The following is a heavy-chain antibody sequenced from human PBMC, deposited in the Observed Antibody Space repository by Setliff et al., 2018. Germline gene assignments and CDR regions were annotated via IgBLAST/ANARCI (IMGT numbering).Heavy chain of an antibody. J-gene: IGHJ6*03. CDR2: IYGGGST. D-gene: IGHD3-3*01. CDR3: ARVSGFSYMDV. V-gene: IGHV4-61*09. Sequence: SETLSLTCTVSGGSIRGFQYWGWLRQPAGRELEWIGQIYGGGSTNYNPSLKSRVIISVDTSKNQFSLQLTSVAAADTAVYYCARVSGFSYMDVWGKGTTVTVSS. CDR1: GGSIRGFQY.